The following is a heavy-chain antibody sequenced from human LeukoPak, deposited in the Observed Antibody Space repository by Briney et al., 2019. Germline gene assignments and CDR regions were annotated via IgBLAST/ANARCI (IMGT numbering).Heavy chain of an antibody. CDR1: GCTFSSYW. Sequence: PGGSLRLSCAASGCTFSSYWMHWVRQAPGKGLVWVSRINSDGSSTSYADSVKGRFTISRDNAKNTLYLQMNSLRAEDTAVYYCARDPDYGDLFDYWGQGTLVTVSS. CDR3: ARDPDYGDLFDY. CDR2: INSDGSST. D-gene: IGHD4-17*01. J-gene: IGHJ4*02. V-gene: IGHV3-74*01.